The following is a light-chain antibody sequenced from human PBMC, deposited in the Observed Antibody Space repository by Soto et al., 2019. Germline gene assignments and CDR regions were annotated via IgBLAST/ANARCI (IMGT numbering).Light chain of an antibody. Sequence: DIQMTQSPSTLSASEGDRVTISCRASQSVSIWLAWYQQKPGRAPKLLIYKSSILESGVPSGFSGSGSGTEFTLTISSLQPDDFATYYCQQFNTSPWTFGQGTKVEIK. J-gene: IGKJ1*01. CDR2: KSS. CDR3: QQFNTSPWT. CDR1: QSVSIW. V-gene: IGKV1-5*03.